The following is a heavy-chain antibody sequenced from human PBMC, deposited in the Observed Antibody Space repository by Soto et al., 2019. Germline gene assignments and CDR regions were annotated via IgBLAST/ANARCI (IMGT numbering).Heavy chain of an antibody. Sequence: SETLSLTCAVYGGSFSGYYWSWIRQPPGKGLEWIGEINHSGSTNYNPSLRSRVTISVDTSKNQFSLKLSSVTAADTAVYYCARINYDFWNGYPDYWGQGTLVTVSS. J-gene: IGHJ4*02. CDR2: INHSGST. V-gene: IGHV4-34*01. D-gene: IGHD3-3*01. CDR1: GGSFSGYY. CDR3: ARINYDFWNGYPDY.